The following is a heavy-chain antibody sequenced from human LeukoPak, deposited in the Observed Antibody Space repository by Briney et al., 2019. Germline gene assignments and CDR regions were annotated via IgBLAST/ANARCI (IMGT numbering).Heavy chain of an antibody. CDR2: IFYIGST. D-gene: IGHD5-24*01. CDR1: GGSISPYY. CDR3: ARQIGLHNYGMDV. Sequence: SGTLSLTCTFAGGSISPYYWTWLRQPPARGLEWIGYIFYIGSTNYNPSLKSRGSISLDTSKNQFSLTLSSVTAEDTAVYYCARQIGLHNYGMDVWGQGTPVTVSS. J-gene: IGHJ6*02. V-gene: IGHV4-59*08.